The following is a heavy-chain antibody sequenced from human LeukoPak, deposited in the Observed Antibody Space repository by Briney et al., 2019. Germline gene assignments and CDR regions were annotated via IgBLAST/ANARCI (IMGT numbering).Heavy chain of an antibody. D-gene: IGHD5-18*01. V-gene: IGHV1-69*06. CDR3: ARALPDTAMAADY. J-gene: IGHJ4*02. Sequence: SVKVSCKASGYTFTSYDINWVRQATGQGLEWMGGIIPIFGTANYAQKFQGRVTITADKSTSTAYMELSSLRSEDTAVYYCARALPDTAMAADYWGQGTLVTVSS. CDR2: IIPIFGTA. CDR1: GYTFTSYD.